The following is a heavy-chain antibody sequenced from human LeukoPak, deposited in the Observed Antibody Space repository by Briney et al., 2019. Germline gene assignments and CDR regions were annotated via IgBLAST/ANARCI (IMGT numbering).Heavy chain of an antibody. CDR1: GFTFSSYA. CDR2: ISGSGGGT. J-gene: IGHJ4*02. V-gene: IGHV3-23*01. CDR3: AKVATIQFSWLKGPFDY. Sequence: PGGSLRLSCAASGFTFSSYAMSWVRQAPGKGLEWVSAISGSGGGTYYADSVKGRFTISRDNSKNTLYLQMNSLGAEDTAVYYCAKVATIQFSWLKGPFDYWGQGTLVTVSS. D-gene: IGHD5-12*01.